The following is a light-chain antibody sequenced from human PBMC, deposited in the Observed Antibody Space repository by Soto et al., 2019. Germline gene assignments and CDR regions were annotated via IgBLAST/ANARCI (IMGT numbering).Light chain of an antibody. J-gene: IGLJ1*01. CDR1: TIDVGGYRY. Sequence: QSVLTQPASVSGPPGQSITISCTGTTIDVGGYRYVSWYQQHPGKAPKLMIYGVSNRPSGVSNRFSGSKSGNTASLTISGLQAEDEADYYCSSYTSSSTYVFGTGTKVTVL. CDR3: SSYTSSSTYV. CDR2: GVS. V-gene: IGLV2-14*01.